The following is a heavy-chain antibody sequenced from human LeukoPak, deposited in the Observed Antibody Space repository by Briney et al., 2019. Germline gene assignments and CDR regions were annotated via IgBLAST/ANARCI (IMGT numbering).Heavy chain of an antibody. D-gene: IGHD3-10*01. CDR1: GGSISSGDYY. CDR3: ARRGQDAFDI. Sequence: SQTLSLTCTVSGGSISSGDYYWRWIRQPPGKGLEWIGYIYYSGSTYYNPSLKSRVTISVDTSKNQFSLELSSVTAADTAVYYCARRGQDAFDIWGQGTMVTVSS. CDR2: IYYSGST. V-gene: IGHV4-30-4*01. J-gene: IGHJ3*02.